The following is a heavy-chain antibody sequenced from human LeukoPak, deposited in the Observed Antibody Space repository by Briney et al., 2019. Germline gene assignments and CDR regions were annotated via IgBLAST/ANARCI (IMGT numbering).Heavy chain of an antibody. Sequence: GGSLRLSCAASGFTFNSDGMHWVREAPGEGLEWVAFIRYDGSIKYYADSVKGRFTISRDNSKNTLYLQMSSLRTEDTAVYYCAKEKGNTGRPDYWGQGTLVTVCS. D-gene: IGHD6-6*01. CDR2: IRYDGSIK. CDR3: AKEKGNTGRPDY. J-gene: IGHJ4*02. CDR1: GFTFNSDG. V-gene: IGHV3-30*02.